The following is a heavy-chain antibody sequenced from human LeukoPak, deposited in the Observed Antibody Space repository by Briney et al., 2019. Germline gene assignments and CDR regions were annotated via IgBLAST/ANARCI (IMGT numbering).Heavy chain of an antibody. D-gene: IGHD2-2*01. V-gene: IGHV3-23*01. J-gene: IGHJ3*02. CDR3: ARDDWGIVVVPAATGAFDI. Sequence: PGGSLRLSCAASEFTFSSYAMSWVRQAPGKGLEWVSTISDSGGSTYYADSVKGRFTISRDNAKNSLYLQMNSLRAEDTAVYYCARDDWGIVVVPAATGAFDIWGQGTMVTVSS. CDR1: EFTFSSYA. CDR2: ISDSGGST.